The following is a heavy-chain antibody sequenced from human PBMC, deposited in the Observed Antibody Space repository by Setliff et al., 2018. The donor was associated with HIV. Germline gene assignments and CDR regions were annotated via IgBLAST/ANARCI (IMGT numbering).Heavy chain of an antibody. Sequence: GGSLRLSCAASGFTFGTYAMTWIRQAPGKGLEWVSSISNSGINTYYVDSLKGRFTISRDNAQNSLSLQMNSLRAEDTAVYYCARVDRELSGTFCHMGVWGKGTTVTVSS. D-gene: IGHD1-7*01. V-gene: IGHV3-21*01. CDR1: GFTFGTYA. CDR2: ISNSGINT. CDR3: ARVDRELSGTFCHMGV. J-gene: IGHJ6*03.